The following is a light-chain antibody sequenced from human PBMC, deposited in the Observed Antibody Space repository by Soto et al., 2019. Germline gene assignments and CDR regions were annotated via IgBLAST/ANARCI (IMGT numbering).Light chain of an antibody. V-gene: IGKV1-5*03. CDR3: QPYSNYPIS. J-gene: IGKJ5*01. Sequence: DIQMTQSPSTLSASVGDRVTITCRASQSVTTWLAWYQQKPGQAPKLLIYKASNLESGLPPRFTGSGSGTDSTLTITSLQSDYFATDDCQPYSNYPISFGQGTRLEIK. CDR2: KAS. CDR1: QSVTTW.